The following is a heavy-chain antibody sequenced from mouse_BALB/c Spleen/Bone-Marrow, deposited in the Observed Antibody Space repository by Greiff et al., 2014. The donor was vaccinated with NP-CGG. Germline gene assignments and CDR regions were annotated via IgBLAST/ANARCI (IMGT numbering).Heavy chain of an antibody. J-gene: IGHJ4*01. Sequence: VQLKESGGGLVQPGGSRKLSCAASGFTFSSFGMHWVRQAPEKGLEWDAYISSGSSTIYYADTVKGRFTISRDNPKNTLFLQMTSLRSEDTAMYYCARRANWDAMDYWGQGTSVTVSS. CDR2: ISSGSSTI. CDR1: GFTFSSFG. D-gene: IGHD4-1*01. V-gene: IGHV5-17*02. CDR3: ARRANWDAMDY.